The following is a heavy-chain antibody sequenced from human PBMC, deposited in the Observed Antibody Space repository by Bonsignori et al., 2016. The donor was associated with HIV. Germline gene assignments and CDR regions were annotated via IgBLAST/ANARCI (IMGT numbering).Heavy chain of an antibody. D-gene: IGHD6-6*01. CDR2: IYYSGST. V-gene: IGHV4-39*07. Sequence: WIRQPPGKGLEWIGSIYYSGSTYYNPSLKSRVTISVDTSKNQFSLKLSSVTAADTAVYYCARGESSYGDYWGQGTLVTVSS. J-gene: IGHJ4*02. CDR3: ARGESSYGDY.